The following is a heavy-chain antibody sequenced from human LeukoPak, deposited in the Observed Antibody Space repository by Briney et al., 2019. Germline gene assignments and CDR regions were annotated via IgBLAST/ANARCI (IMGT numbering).Heavy chain of an antibody. CDR2: IRYDGSNK. J-gene: IGHJ6*03. D-gene: IGHD4-17*01. Sequence: GGSLRLSCAASGFTFSSYGMHWVRQAPGKGLEWVAFIRYDGSNKYYADSVKGRFTISRDNSKNTLYLQMNSLRAEDTAVYYCARDGRGRYGDYPPIYYYYMDVWGKGTTVTVSS. CDR1: GFTFSSYG. CDR3: ARDGRGRYGDYPPIYYYYMDV. V-gene: IGHV3-30*02.